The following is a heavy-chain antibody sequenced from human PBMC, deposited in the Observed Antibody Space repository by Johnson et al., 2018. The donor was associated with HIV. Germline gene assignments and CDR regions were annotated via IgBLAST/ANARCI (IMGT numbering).Heavy chain of an antibody. D-gene: IGHD1-14*01. Sequence: VQLVESGGGLVQPGGSLRLSCAASGLTVSSNYMSWVRQGPGKGLEWVGRIKSKTDGGTTDYAAPVKGRFTISRDDSKNTLYLQMNSLKTEDTAVYYCSTDYHRVDDAFDIWGQGTMVTVSS. CDR1: GLTVSSNY. CDR2: IKSKTDGGTT. V-gene: IGHV3-15*01. J-gene: IGHJ3*02. CDR3: STDYHRVDDAFDI.